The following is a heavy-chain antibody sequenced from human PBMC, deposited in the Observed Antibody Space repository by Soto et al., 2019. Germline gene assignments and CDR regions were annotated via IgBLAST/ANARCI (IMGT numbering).Heavy chain of an antibody. CDR2: ISAYNGNT. J-gene: IGHJ3*02. Sequence: QVQLVQSGAEVKKPGASVKVSCKASGYTFTSYGISWVRQAPGQGLEWMGWISAYNGNTNYAQKLQGRVTMTTDTATSTAYMELRSLRSDDTAVYYCATYVPTVTTPQAFDILGQGTIVTVSS. CDR3: ATYVPTVTTPQAFDI. D-gene: IGHD4-17*01. V-gene: IGHV1-18*01. CDR1: GYTFTSYG.